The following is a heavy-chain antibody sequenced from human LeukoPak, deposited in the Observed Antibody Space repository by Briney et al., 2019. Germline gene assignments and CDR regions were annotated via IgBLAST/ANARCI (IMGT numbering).Heavy chain of an antibody. D-gene: IGHD1-26*01. J-gene: IGHJ6*03. CDR3: AKDRESGTYYYYYMDV. Sequence: GGSLRLSCAASGFTFSNYAMSWVRQAPGKGLEWVTFIRYDGSNKYYADSVEGRFTISRDNSKNTLYLQMNSLRAEDTAVYYCAKDRESGTYYYYYMDVWGKGTTVTVSS. V-gene: IGHV3-30*02. CDR1: GFTFSNYA. CDR2: IRYDGSNK.